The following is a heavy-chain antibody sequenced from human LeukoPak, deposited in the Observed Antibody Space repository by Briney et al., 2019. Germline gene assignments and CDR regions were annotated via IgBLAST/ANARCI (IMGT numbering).Heavy chain of an antibody. V-gene: IGHV4-39*07. D-gene: IGHD2-2*02. CDR1: GGSISSSSYY. Sequence: PSETLSLTCTVSGGSISSSSYYWGWIRQPPGKGLEWIGEINHSGSTNYNPSLKSRVTISVDTSKNQFSLKLSSVTAADTAVYYCARGSGAYCSSTSCYTLGPKYNWFDPWGQGTLVTVSS. CDR2: INHSGST. J-gene: IGHJ5*02. CDR3: ARGSGAYCSSTSCYTLGPKYNWFDP.